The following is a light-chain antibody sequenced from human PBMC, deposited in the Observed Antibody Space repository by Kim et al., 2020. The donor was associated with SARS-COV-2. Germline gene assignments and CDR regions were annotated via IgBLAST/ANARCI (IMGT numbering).Light chain of an antibody. CDR3: QQYANSLT. CDR2: GAS. J-gene: IGKJ4*01. CDR1: QTVYSSY. Sequence: WSPGERATLACRASQTVYSSYLAWYQQKPGQSPRLLIHGASSRATGIPDRFSGSGSGTDFTLTISRLQPEDFAVYYCQQYANSLTFGGGTKVDIK. V-gene: IGKV3-20*01.